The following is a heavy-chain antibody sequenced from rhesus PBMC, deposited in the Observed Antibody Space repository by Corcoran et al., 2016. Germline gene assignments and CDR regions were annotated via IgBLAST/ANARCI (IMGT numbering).Heavy chain of an antibody. CDR3: TRGWRQLGFDD. V-gene: IGHV1-1*01. D-gene: IGHD6-25*01. J-gene: IGHJ4*01. Sequence: QVQLVQSGAELKQPGASVKLSCKASGYTFTSSYMHWVRQAPGQGLEWIRLISPEKGNKGYAQNGQGRVTITTDTSTSTGYMELSSLRSEDTAVYYCTRGWRQLGFDDWGQGVLVTVSS. CDR2: ISPEKGNK. CDR1: GYTFTSSY.